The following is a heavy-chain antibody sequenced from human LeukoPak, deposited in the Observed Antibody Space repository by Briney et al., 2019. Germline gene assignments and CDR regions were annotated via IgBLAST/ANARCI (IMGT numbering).Heavy chain of an antibody. Sequence: PGGSLRLSCVASGFTFSSYDMSWVRQAPGKGLEWVSAISNSGGRTFYADSVKGRFTISRDNSKNMVYVQMGSLKADDTAIYYCAKVPHDDQYVFDYWGQGTLVTVSS. CDR2: ISNSGGRT. J-gene: IGHJ4*02. V-gene: IGHV3-23*01. CDR1: GFTFSSYD. D-gene: IGHD3-16*01. CDR3: AKVPHDDQYVFDY.